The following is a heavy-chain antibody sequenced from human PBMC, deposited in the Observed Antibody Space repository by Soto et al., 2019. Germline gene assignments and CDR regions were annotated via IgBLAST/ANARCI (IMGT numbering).Heavy chain of an antibody. Sequence: HPGGSLRLSCAASGFTFDDYAMHWVRQAPGKGLEWVSGISWNSGSIGYADSVKGRFTISRDNAKNSLYLQMNSLRAEDTALYYCAKDISRGDYVIPWFDPWGQGTLVTVSS. CDR1: GFTFDDYA. D-gene: IGHD4-17*01. CDR2: ISWNSGSI. CDR3: AKDISRGDYVIPWFDP. V-gene: IGHV3-9*01. J-gene: IGHJ5*02.